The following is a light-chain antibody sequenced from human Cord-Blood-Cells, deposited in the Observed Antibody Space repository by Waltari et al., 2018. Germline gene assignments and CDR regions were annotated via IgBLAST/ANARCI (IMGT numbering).Light chain of an antibody. CDR1: KLGDKY. CDR3: QAWDSSTYV. Sequence: SYELTQPPSVSVSPGQTASITCSGDKLGDKYACWYQQKPGQSPVLVIYQDSKRPSGCPERLSGSNSGNTATLTISGTQAMDEADYYCQAWDSSTYVFGTGTKVTVL. V-gene: IGLV3-1*01. CDR2: QDS. J-gene: IGLJ1*01.